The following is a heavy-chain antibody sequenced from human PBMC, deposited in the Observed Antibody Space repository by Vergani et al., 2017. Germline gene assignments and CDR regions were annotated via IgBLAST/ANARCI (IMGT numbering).Heavy chain of an antibody. D-gene: IGHD2-15*01. V-gene: IGHV1-18*01. Sequence: QVQLVQSGAEVKKPGASVKVSCKASGYTFTSYGISWVRQAPGQGLEWMGWISAYNGNTNYAQQLQGRVTMTTDTSTSTAYMELRSLRSDDTAVYYCTVETRVGYCSGSGCNGLEDYWGQGTLVTVSS. CDR3: TVETRVGYCSGSGCNGLEDY. CDR1: GYTFTSYG. CDR2: ISAYNGNT. J-gene: IGHJ4*02.